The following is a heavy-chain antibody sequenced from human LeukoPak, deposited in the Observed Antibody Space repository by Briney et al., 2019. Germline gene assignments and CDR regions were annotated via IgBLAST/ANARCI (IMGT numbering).Heavy chain of an antibody. CDR1: GYTFTSYG. CDR2: ISAYNGNT. J-gene: IGHJ5*02. CDR3: ASGSPKITIFGVVIPYWFGP. V-gene: IGHV1-18*01. D-gene: IGHD3-3*01. Sequence: ASVKVSCKASGYTFTSYGISWVRQAPGQRLEWMGWISAYNGNTNYAQKLQGRVTMTTDTSTSTAYMELRSLRSDDTAVYYCASGSPKITIFGVVIPYWFGPWGQGTLVTVSS.